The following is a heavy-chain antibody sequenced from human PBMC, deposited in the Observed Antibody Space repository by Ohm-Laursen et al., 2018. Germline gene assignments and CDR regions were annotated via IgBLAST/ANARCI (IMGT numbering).Heavy chain of an antibody. Sequence: SQTLSLTCAVYGGSFSGYYWSWIRQPPGKGLEWIGEINHSGSTNYNPSLKSRVTISVDTSKNQFSLKLSSVTAADTAVYYCARGGPGYTARGMDVWGQGTTVTVSS. CDR3: ARGGPGYTARGMDV. CDR2: INHSGST. CDR1: GGSFSGYY. V-gene: IGHV4-34*01. J-gene: IGHJ6*02. D-gene: IGHD5-12*01.